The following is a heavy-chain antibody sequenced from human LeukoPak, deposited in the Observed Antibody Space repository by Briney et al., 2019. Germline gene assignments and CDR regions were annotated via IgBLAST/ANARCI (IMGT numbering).Heavy chain of an antibody. V-gene: IGHV1-18*01. D-gene: IGHD3-22*01. CDR3: ARALPYDSSGYHYYYYYYMDV. Sequence: ASVKVSCKASGGTFSSYAISWVRQAPGQGLEWMGWISAYNGNTNYAQKLQGRVTMTTDTSTSTAYMELRSLRSDDTAVYYCARALPYDSSGYHYYYYYYMDVWGKGTTVTVSS. J-gene: IGHJ6*03. CDR2: ISAYNGNT. CDR1: GGTFSSYA.